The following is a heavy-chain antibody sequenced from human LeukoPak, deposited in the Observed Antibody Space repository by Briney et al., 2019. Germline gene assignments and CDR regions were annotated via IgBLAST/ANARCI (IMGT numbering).Heavy chain of an antibody. Sequence: PGGSLRLSCAASGFIFSSYGMQWVRQAPGKGLEWVSAISGSGGSTYYADSVKGRFTISRDSSMNTLYLQMDSLRPEDTALYYCARGAGAYNYYAMDVWGQGTTVTVSS. V-gene: IGHV3-23*01. CDR1: GFIFSSYG. J-gene: IGHJ6*02. D-gene: IGHD6-19*01. CDR3: ARGAGAYNYYAMDV. CDR2: ISGSGGST.